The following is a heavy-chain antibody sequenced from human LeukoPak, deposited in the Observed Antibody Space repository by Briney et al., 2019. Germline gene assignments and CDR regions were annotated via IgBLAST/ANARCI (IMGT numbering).Heavy chain of an antibody. D-gene: IGHD3-10*01. CDR2: ISGSGGST. CDR1: GFTFSSYA. V-gene: IGHV3-23*01. Sequence: GGSLRLSCAASGFTFSSYAMSCVRQAPGKGLEWVSAISGSGGSTYYADSVKGRFTISRDNSKNTLYLQMNSLRAEDTAVYYCAKFSGFSGVLNYWGQGTLVTVSS. CDR3: AKFSGFSGVLNY. J-gene: IGHJ4*02.